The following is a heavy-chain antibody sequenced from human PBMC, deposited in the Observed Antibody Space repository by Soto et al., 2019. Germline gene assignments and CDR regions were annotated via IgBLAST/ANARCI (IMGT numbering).Heavy chain of an antibody. CDR3: ARHSTSNLHFYSSGSQGFDH. V-gene: IGHV4-39*01. J-gene: IGHJ4*02. D-gene: IGHD6-25*01. CDR1: GGSISSSSCY. CDR2: IYYSGST. Sequence: SETLSLTCTVSGGSISSSSCYWGWIRQPPGKGLEWIGSIYYSGSTYYNPSLKSRVTISVDTSKNQFSLKLSSVTAADTAVYYCARHSTSNLHFYSSGSQGFDHWGKGSRFTVPT.